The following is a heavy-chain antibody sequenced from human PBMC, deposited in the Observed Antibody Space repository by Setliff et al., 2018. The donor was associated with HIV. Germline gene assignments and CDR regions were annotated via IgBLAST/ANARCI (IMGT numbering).Heavy chain of an antibody. CDR2: IIPILSMT. CDR1: GGTFTSSA. D-gene: IGHD6-19*01. V-gene: IGHV1-69*10. J-gene: IGHJ4*02. Sequence: SVKVSCKASGGTFTSSAFSWVRQAPGQGVEWMGGIIPILSMTNYAQKFQGRATITADISPSTAYLELSSLRSEDTALFYCVCRTVVAGKGLPPDSWGQGTLVTVSS. CDR3: VCRTVVAGKGLPPDS.